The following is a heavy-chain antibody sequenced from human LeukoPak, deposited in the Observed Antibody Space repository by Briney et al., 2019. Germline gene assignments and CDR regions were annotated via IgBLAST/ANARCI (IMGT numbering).Heavy chain of an antibody. J-gene: IGHJ4*02. CDR1: GFTFSSYS. CDR2: ISSSSSYI. Sequence: GGSLRLSCAASGFTFSSYSMNWVRQAPGKGREWVSSISSSSSYIYYADSVKGRFTISRDNAKNSLYLQMNSLRAEDTAVYYCARAQFEPYYFDYWGQGTLVTVSS. D-gene: IGHD3-10*01. V-gene: IGHV3-21*01. CDR3: ARAQFEPYYFDY.